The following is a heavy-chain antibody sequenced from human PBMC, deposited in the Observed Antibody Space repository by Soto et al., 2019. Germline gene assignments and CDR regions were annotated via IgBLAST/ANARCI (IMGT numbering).Heavy chain of an antibody. Sequence: SETLSLTCAVYGGSFSGYYWSWIRQPPGKGLEWIGEINHSGSTNYNPSLKSRVTISVDTSKNQFSLKLSSVTAADTAVYYCARKVRRNYYYYMDVWGKGTTVTVSS. CDR3: ARKVRRNYYYYMDV. CDR1: GGSFSGYY. J-gene: IGHJ6*03. V-gene: IGHV4-34*01. CDR2: INHSGST.